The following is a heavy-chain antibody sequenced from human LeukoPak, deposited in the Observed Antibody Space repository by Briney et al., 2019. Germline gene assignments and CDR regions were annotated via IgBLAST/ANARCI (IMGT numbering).Heavy chain of an antibody. CDR3: ERRRYSSSAGNDY. D-gene: IGHD6-6*01. CDR1: GGSFSGYY. Sequence: SETLSLTCAVYGGSFSGYYWSWIRQPPGKGLEWIGEINHSVSTNYNPSLKSRVTISVDTSKNQFSLKLSSVTAADTAVYYCERRRYSSSAGNDYWGQGTLSPSPQ. V-gene: IGHV4-34*01. J-gene: IGHJ4*02. CDR2: INHSVST.